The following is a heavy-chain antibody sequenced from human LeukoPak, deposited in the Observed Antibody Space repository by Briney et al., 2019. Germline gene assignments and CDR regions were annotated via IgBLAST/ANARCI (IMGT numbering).Heavy chain of an antibody. Sequence: SETLSLTCAVYGGSFSDYYWSWIRQPPGKGLEWIGEINHSGSTNYNPSLKSRVTISVDTSKNQFSLKLSSVTAADMAVYYCARANRVYYYDSSGYYKPKQFDYWGQGTLVTVSS. CDR3: ARANRVYYYDSSGYYKPKQFDY. V-gene: IGHV4-34*01. CDR2: INHSGST. J-gene: IGHJ4*02. D-gene: IGHD3-22*01. CDR1: GGSFSDYY.